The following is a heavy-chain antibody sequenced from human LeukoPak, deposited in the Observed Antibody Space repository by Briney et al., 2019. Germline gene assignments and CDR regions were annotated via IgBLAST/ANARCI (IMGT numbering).Heavy chain of an antibody. CDR3: ARTLNWNYVGVDY. V-gene: IGHV5-51*01. CDR1: GYSLTSYW. D-gene: IGHD1-7*01. J-gene: IGHJ4*02. Sequence: GESLKISCKGSGYSLTSYWIGWVRQMPGKGLEWMGIIYPGDSDTRYSPSFQGQVTISADKSISTAYLQWSSLKASDTAMYYCARTLNWNYVGVDYWGQGTLVTVSS. CDR2: IYPGDSDT.